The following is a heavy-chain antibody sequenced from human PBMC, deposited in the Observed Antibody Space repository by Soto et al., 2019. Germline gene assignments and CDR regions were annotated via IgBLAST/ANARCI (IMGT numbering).Heavy chain of an antibody. V-gene: IGHV1-18*01. CDR1: GYTFTSYG. Sequence: ASVKVSCKASGYTFTSYGISWVRRAPGQGLEWMGWISAYNGNTNYAQKLQGRVTMTTDTSTSTAYMELSSLRSEDTAVYYCARDPLSDYYDSSGYPTHTQLLYYYYGMDVWGQGTTVTVSS. D-gene: IGHD3-22*01. J-gene: IGHJ6*02. CDR3: ARDPLSDYYDSSGYPTHTQLLYYYYGMDV. CDR2: ISAYNGNT.